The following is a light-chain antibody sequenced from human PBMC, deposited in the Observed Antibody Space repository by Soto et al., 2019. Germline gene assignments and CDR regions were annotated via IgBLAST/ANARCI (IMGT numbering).Light chain of an antibody. CDR2: DAS. J-gene: IGKJ1*01. CDR1: QSVSSY. Sequence: EIVLTQSPATLSLSPGERATLSCRASQSVSSYLAWYQQKPGQAPRLLIFDASNRATSIPARFSGSGSGTDFTLTISSLEPEDFAVYYCQQRGNWPRTFGQGPKVEIK. V-gene: IGKV3-11*01. CDR3: QQRGNWPRT.